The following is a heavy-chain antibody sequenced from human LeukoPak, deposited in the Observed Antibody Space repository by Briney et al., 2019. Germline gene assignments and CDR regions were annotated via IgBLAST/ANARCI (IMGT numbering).Heavy chain of an antibody. V-gene: IGHV1-18*01. D-gene: IGHD2-2*02. Sequence: GASVKASCKASGYTFTSYGISWVRQAPGQGLEWMGWISSFSGNTVYAQKVQGRITITTDTSTSTAYMGLRSLRSDDTAVYYCARDACSSTACYTWNYMDVWGKGTTVTVSS. J-gene: IGHJ6*03. CDR2: ISSFSGNT. CDR1: GYTFTSYG. CDR3: ARDACSSTACYTWNYMDV.